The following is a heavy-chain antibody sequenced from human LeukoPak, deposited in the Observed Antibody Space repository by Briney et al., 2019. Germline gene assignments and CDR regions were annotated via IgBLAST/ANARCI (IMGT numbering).Heavy chain of an antibody. D-gene: IGHD6-13*01. J-gene: IGHJ4*02. CDR3: ARFGRSSWYYLDY. CDR2: MDPKTGNT. CDR1: GYSFTDYD. V-gene: IGHV1-8*02. Sequence: ASVTVSCKASGYSFTDYDINWVRQSTGQGLEWMGWMDPKTGNTGFSQKFQGSASVTRDSSINTVYMEMSSLTSDDTAIYYCARFGRSSWYYLDYWGRGTLVTVSS.